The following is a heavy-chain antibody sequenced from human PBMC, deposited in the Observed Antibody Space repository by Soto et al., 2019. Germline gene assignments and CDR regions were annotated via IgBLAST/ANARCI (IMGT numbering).Heavy chain of an antibody. D-gene: IGHD3-3*01. CDR2: IFYSGSGS. CDR1: GFIFSTFG. V-gene: IGHV3-64D*06. J-gene: IGHJ4*02. Sequence: GGSLRLSCSASGFIFSTFGMFWVRQAPGQGLEYVSAIFYSGSGSYYADPVRGRFTVSRDNSKNMFYLQMSSLRVEDTALYFCVRGPRRGSSLFGPLDYWGQGTQGTVSS. CDR3: VRGPRRGSSLFGPLDY.